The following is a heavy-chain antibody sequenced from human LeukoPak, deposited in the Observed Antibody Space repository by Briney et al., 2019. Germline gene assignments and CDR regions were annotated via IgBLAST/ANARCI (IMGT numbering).Heavy chain of an antibody. J-gene: IGHJ4*02. Sequence: SQTLSLTCIVSGGSISSGGYYWSWIRQHPGKGLEWIGYIYYSGNTYYNPSLKSRVTISVDTSKNQFSLKLSSVTAADTAVYYCARVDSGYYYVDYWGQGTLVTVSS. V-gene: IGHV4-31*03. CDR3: ARVDSGYYYVDY. CDR2: IYYSGNT. D-gene: IGHD3-22*01. CDR1: GGSISSGGYY.